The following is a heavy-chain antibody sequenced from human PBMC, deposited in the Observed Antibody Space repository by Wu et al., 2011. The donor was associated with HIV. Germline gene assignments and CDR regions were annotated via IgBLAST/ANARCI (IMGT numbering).Heavy chain of an antibody. CDR1: GGILSSFA. Sequence: QVQLTQSGAEVRKPGSSVKLSCKTSGGILSSFATTWLRQVPGHGLEWVGRIVPILGTSTAAQKFQDRVRFSADKSASTVYMDLGSLTSDDTAVYYCARDLTLSGHDAYDIWGQGTVVTVS. J-gene: IGHJ3*02. CDR2: IVPILGTS. V-gene: IGHV1-69*04. D-gene: IGHD6-25*01. CDR3: ARDLTLSGHDAYDI.